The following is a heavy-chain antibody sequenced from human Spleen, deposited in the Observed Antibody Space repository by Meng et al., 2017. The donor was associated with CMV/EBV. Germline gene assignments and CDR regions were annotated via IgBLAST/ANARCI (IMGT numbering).Heavy chain of an antibody. Sequence: GESLKISCKASGYTFITYGISWVRQAPGQGLEWMGWISGDNGNTKYAQKFQGRVTMTTDTSTNTAYMELRSLSYDDTAVYYCARDPPRTTFKWYNYYGMDVWGQGTTVTVSS. CDR3: ARDPPRTTFKWYNYYGMDV. V-gene: IGHV1-18*01. CDR1: GYTFITYG. J-gene: IGHJ6*01. CDR2: ISGDNGNT. D-gene: IGHD4-11*01.